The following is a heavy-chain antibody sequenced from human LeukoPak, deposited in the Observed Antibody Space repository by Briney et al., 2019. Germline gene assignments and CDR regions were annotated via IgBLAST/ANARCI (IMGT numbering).Heavy chain of an antibody. CDR2: ISGSGGST. J-gene: IGHJ4*02. CDR1: GFTFSSYA. D-gene: IGHD3-10*01. CDR3: ARFGSGSYHYFDY. Sequence: GGSLRLSCAASGFTFSSYAMSWVRQAPGKGLEWVSAISGSGGSTYYADSVKGRFTISRDNSKNTLYLQMNSLRAEDTAVYYCARFGSGSYHYFDYWGQGTLVTVSS. V-gene: IGHV3-23*01.